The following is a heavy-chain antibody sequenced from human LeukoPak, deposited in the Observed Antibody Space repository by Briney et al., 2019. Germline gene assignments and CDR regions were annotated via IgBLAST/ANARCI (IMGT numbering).Heavy chain of an antibody. V-gene: IGHV3-72*01. J-gene: IGHJ3*01. CDR1: GFTFSDHY. CDR3: ARERWRSGSYHYAFDV. CDR2: IRDKANSYTT. Sequence: GGSLRLSCAASGFTFSDHYMQWVRRAPGKGLEWVGRIRDKANSYTTEYAASVKGRFTISRDDSKSSMHLQMNSLKTEDTAVYYCARERWRSGSYHYAFDVWGQGTMVTVSS. D-gene: IGHD1-26*01.